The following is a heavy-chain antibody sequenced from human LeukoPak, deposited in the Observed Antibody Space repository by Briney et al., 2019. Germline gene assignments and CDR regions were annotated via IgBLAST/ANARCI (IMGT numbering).Heavy chain of an antibody. J-gene: IGHJ4*02. CDR1: GFTSGSYW. D-gene: IGHD6-13*01. CDR3: ARDIEAAGLFLDY. V-gene: IGHV3-7*01. Sequence: GGSLRLSCAASGFTSGSYWMSWVRQAPGKGLEWVANMKYDGSGKYYVESVKGRFTISRDNAKNSLYLQKNSLRAEDTAVYYCARDIEAAGLFLDYWGQGTLVTVSS. CDR2: MKYDGSGK.